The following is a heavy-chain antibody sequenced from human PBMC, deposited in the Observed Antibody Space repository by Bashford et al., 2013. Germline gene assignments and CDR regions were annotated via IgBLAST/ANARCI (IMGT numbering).Heavy chain of an antibody. D-gene: IGHD4-17*01. J-gene: IGHJ4*02. CDR2: VNYNGNT. CDR1: GGSVNTGRYY. Sequence: SETPVPSPCTVSGGSVNTGRYYWGWIRQPPGKGLDWIGNVNYNGNTYFSPSLKSRVIISVDTSKNQFSLKLNSVTAADTAIYYCARLDHDSGDLFFDSWGQGTPVTVSS. CDR3: ARLDHDSGDLFFDS. V-gene: IGHV4-39*01.